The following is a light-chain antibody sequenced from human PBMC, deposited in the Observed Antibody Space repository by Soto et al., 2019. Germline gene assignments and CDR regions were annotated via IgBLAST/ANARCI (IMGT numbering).Light chain of an antibody. J-gene: IGKJ1*01. Sequence: DIQMTQSPSSVSASVGDRVTITCRASHGISSLLAWYQQKPGQAPKLLIYAASSVQSGVPSRFSGSGSGTDFTLTISSLQPEDFATYYCQQANSFPWTFGQGTKVEIK. V-gene: IGKV1-12*01. CDR3: QQANSFPWT. CDR1: HGISSL. CDR2: AAS.